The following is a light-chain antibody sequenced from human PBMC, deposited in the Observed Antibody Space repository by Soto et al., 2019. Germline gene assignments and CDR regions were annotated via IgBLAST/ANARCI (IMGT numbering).Light chain of an antibody. CDR2: GNS. V-gene: IGLV1-40*01. J-gene: IGLJ1*01. Sequence: QSVLTQPPSVSGAPGQRVTISCTGSSSNIGAGYDVHWYQQRPGTAPKLLIFGNSNRPSGVPDRFSGSKSGTSASLAITGLQAEDEGDHYCQSYDSTLSARYVFGTGTKLTVL. CDR3: QSYDSTLSARYV. CDR1: SSNIGAGYD.